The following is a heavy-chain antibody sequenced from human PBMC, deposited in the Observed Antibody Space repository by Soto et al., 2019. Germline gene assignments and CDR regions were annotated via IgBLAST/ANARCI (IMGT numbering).Heavy chain of an antibody. Sequence: VKVSCKASGGTFSSYAISWVRQAPGQGLEWMGGIIPIIGTANYAQKFQGRVTITADESTSTAYMELSSLRSEDTAVYYCARVAGGSLYAFDIWGQGTMVTVSS. CDR1: GGTFSSYA. D-gene: IGHD2-15*01. CDR2: IIPIIGTA. J-gene: IGHJ3*02. V-gene: IGHV1-69*13. CDR3: ARVAGGSLYAFDI.